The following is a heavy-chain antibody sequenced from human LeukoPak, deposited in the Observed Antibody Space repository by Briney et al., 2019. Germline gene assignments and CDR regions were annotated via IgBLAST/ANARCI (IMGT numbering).Heavy chain of an antibody. Sequence: PGGSLRLSCAASGFALSSHWMTWVRQVPGGGPEWVANVNRDGSETYYLDSVKGRFTISKDNAKNSLYLQMNSLRAEDTVLYHCARSGYSHSWDYWGQGTLVIVSS. J-gene: IGHJ4*02. CDR3: ARSGYSHSWDY. CDR1: GFALSSHW. V-gene: IGHV3-7*03. CDR2: VNRDGSET. D-gene: IGHD1-26*01.